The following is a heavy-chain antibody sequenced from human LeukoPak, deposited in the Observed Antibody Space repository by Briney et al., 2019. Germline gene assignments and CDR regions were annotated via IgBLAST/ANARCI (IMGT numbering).Heavy chain of an antibody. V-gene: IGHV3-23*01. CDR1: GFTFSSYA. J-gene: IGHJ4*02. Sequence: GGSLRLSCAASGFTFSSYAMSWVRQAPGKGLEWVSAISGSGGSTYYADSVKGRYTISRDNSKNTLYLQMNSLRAEDTAVYYCANSYYYGSGSYSPDYWGQGTLVTVSS. D-gene: IGHD3-10*01. CDR2: ISGSGGST. CDR3: ANSYYYGSGSYSPDY.